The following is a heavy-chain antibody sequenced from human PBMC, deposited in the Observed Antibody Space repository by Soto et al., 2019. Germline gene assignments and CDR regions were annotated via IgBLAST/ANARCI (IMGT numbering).Heavy chain of an antibody. V-gene: IGHV4-30-4*01. Sequence: QVQLQESGPGLVKPSQTLSLTCTVSGGSISSGDYYWSWIRQPPGKGLEWIGYIYYSGSTYYNPSLKSRVTISVDTSKNQVSLQLSSVTAADTAVYYCARGLDCSGGSCYFDWGQGTLVTVSS. D-gene: IGHD2-15*01. J-gene: IGHJ4*02. CDR1: GGSISSGDYY. CDR2: IYYSGST. CDR3: ARGLDCSGGSCYFD.